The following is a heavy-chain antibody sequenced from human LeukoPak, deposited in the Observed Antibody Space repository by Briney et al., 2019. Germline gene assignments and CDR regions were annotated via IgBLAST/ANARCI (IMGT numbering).Heavy chain of an antibody. CDR1: GFTFKSYG. V-gene: IGHV3-23*01. CDR3: ARKVAVAMDLDY. Sequence: PGGSLRFSCVASGFTFKSYGMTWVRQVPGKGLEWLSSITGAGTSTKYADSVNGRFTISRDNSKNTLSLQMTGLRAEDTAVYYCARKVAVAMDLDYWGQGTLVTVSS. J-gene: IGHJ4*02. CDR2: ITGAGTST. D-gene: IGHD5-18*01.